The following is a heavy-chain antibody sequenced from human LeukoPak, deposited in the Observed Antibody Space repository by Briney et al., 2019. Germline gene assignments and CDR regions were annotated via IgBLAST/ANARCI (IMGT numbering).Heavy chain of an antibody. D-gene: IGHD1-26*01. CDR1: GFIFNSYT. J-gene: IGHJ4*02. CDR2: ISSGSSYI. V-gene: IGHV3-21*04. CDR3: AKIYSGSYYGVRPFDY. Sequence: PGGSLRLSCVASGFIFNSYTMNWVRQAPGKGLEWVSSISSGSSYIYYADSVKGRFTISRDNSKNTLYLQMNSLRAEDTAVYYCAKIYSGSYYGVRPFDYWGQGTLVTVSS.